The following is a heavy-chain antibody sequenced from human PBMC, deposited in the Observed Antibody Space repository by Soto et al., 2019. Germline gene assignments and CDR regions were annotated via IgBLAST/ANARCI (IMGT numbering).Heavy chain of an antibody. V-gene: IGHV3-30-3*01. J-gene: IGHJ6*02. CDR3: ARDSAAAENYYYGMDV. Sequence: VQLVESGGGVVQPGRSLRLSCAASGFTFSSYAMHWVRQAPGKGLEWVAVISYDGSNKYYADSVKGRFTISRDNSKNTLYLQMNSLRAEDTAVYYCARDSAAAENYYYGMDVWGQGTTVTVSS. CDR2: ISYDGSNK. D-gene: IGHD6-13*01. CDR1: GFTFSSYA.